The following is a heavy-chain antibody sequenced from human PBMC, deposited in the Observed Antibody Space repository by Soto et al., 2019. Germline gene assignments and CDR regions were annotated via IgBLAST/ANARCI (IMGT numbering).Heavy chain of an antibody. CDR2: IYYSGST. J-gene: IGHJ4*02. V-gene: IGHV4-31*03. D-gene: IGHD2-2*01. Sequence: PSESLSLTCTVSGGSICSGGYYWSWIRQHPGKGLEWIGYIYYSGSTYYNPSLKSRVTISVDTSKNQFSLKLSSVTAADTAVYYCARSSTSANYFDYWGQGTLVTVS. CDR1: GGSICSGGYY. CDR3: ARSSTSANYFDY.